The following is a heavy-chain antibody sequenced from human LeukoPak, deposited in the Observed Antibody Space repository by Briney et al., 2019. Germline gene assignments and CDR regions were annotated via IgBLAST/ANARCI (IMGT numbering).Heavy chain of an antibody. CDR1: GFTVSSNY. Sequence: GGSLRLSCAASGFTVSSNYMSWVRQAPGKGLEWVSVIYSGGSTYYADSVKGRFTISRDNSKNTLYLQMNSLRAEDTAVYYCARVQGDYAYYYYMDVWGKGTTVTVSS. J-gene: IGHJ6*03. CDR2: IYSGGST. CDR3: ARVQGDYAYYYYMDV. V-gene: IGHV3-53*01. D-gene: IGHD4-17*01.